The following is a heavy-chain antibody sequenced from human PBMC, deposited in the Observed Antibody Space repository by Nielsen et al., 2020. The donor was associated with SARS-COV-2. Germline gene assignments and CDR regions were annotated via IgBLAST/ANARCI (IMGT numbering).Heavy chain of an antibody. Sequence: GGSLRLSCAASGFTFSSYAMSWVRQAPGKGLEWVSVIYTGGTGTHYADSVKGRFSISRDNSKNTLYLQMNSLRAEDTAVYYCARDLGCSSTSCYSGWFDPWGQGTLVTVSS. CDR3: ARDLGCSSTSCYSGWFDP. J-gene: IGHJ5*02. CDR2: IYTGGTGT. D-gene: IGHD2-2*01. V-gene: IGHV3-23*03. CDR1: GFTFSSYA.